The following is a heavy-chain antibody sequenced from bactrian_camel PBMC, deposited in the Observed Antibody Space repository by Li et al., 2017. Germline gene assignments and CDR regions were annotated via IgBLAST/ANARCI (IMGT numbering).Heavy chain of an antibody. V-gene: IGHV3S68*01. Sequence: HVQLVESGGGSVQVGGSLNLSCEVSYYVYKGACLGWFRQAPGKEREEIARIDSAGVTIYADSVKGRASISKDNAKSTLALRMNSLKPEDNAMYYCAARGPYCYTKLSVADFTYWGQGTQVTVSS. CDR2: IDSAGVT. J-gene: IGHJ6*01. CDR3: AARGPYCYTKLSVADFTY. D-gene: IGHD2*01. CDR1: YYVYKGAC.